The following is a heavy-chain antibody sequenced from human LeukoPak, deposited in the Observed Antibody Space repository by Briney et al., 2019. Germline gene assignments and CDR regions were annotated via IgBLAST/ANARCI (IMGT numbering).Heavy chain of an antibody. V-gene: IGHV4-39*01. D-gene: IGHD6-13*01. J-gene: IGHJ4*02. CDR3: ARVRAAAIPYYFDY. CDR2: IYYSGST. Sequence: PSETLSLTCTVSGGSISSSSYYWGWIRQPPGKGLEWIGSIYYSGSTYYNPPLKSRVTISVDTSKNQFSLKLSSVTAADTAAYYCARVRAAAIPYYFDYWGQGTLVTVSS. CDR1: GGSISSSSYY.